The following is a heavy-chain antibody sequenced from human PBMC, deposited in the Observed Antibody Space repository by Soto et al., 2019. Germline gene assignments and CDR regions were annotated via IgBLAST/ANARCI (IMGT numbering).Heavy chain of an antibody. J-gene: IGHJ6*03. CDR1: GYTFTRYY. CDR2: MNPQTGNT. CDR3: ARLSEESSSSNYYYFYMDV. Sequence: ASVKVSCKASGYTFTRYYITWVRQATGQGLEWMGWMNPQTGNTAYAEKFQGRVTMTRSTSINTAYMELSALRSEDTAVYYCARLSEESSSSNYYYFYMDVWGKGSTVTVSS. D-gene: IGHD6-6*01. V-gene: IGHV1-8*01.